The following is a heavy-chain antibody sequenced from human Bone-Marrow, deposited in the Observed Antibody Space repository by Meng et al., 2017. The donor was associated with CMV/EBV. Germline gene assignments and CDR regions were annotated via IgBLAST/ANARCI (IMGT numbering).Heavy chain of an antibody. J-gene: IGHJ6*02. CDR3: ARVGYYYGMAV. CDR2: IYYSGST. Sequence: SETLSLTCTVSGGSISSSSYYWGWIRQPPGKGLEWIGSIYYSGSTYYNPSLKSRVTISVDTSKNQFSLKLSSVTAADTAVYYCARVGYYYGMAVWGQGTKVTVSS. V-gene: IGHV4-39*07. CDR1: GGSISSSSYY.